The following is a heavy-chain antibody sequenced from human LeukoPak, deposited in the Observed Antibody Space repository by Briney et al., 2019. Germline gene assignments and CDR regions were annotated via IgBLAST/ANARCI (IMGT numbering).Heavy chain of an antibody. CDR1: GCIFTNYQ. CDR3: ARESHRVFRAFDI. V-gene: IGHV1-18*04. Sequence: ASVKVSCKTSGCIFTNYQMHWVRQAPGQGLEWMGWISAYNGNTNYAQKLQGRVTMTTDTSTSTAYMELRSLRSDDTAVYYCARESHRVFRAFDIWGQGTMVTVSS. J-gene: IGHJ3*02. D-gene: IGHD6-13*01. CDR2: ISAYNGNT.